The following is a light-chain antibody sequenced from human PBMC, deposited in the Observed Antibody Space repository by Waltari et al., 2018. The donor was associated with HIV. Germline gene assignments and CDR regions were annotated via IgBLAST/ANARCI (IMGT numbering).Light chain of an antibody. CDR2: DVS. V-gene: IGLV2-14*03. CDR3: SSYTSSSTVV. J-gene: IGLJ2*01. Sequence: QSALTQPAPVSGSPGQSITISCTGTSSDVGAYNYVSWYQLHPGKAPKLMIYDVSNRPSGVSDRFSGSKSANTASLTISGLQAEDEAHYYCSSYTSSSTVVFGGGTKLTVL. CDR1: SSDVGAYNY.